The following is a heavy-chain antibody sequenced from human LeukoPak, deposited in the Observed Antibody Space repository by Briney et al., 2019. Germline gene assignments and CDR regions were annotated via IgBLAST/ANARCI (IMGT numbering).Heavy chain of an antibody. CDR2: IRYDGSNK. D-gene: IGHD3-10*01. CDR3: AKEIRGAKGIDP. J-gene: IGHJ5*02. V-gene: IGHV3-30*02. Sequence: LRLHCAASGFTYSSYGMHWVRQAPRKKLEWVAFIRYDGSNKYYADSVKGRFTISRDNSKNTLYLQMNSLRAEDTAVYYCAKEIRGAKGIDPWGQGTLVTVSS. CDR1: GFTYSSYG.